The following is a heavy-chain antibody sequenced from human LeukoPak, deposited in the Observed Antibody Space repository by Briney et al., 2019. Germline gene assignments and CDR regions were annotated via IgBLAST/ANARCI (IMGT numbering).Heavy chain of an antibody. CDR1: GFTFISYG. D-gene: IGHD3-16*01. J-gene: IGHJ4*02. V-gene: IGHV3-30*02. CDR2: IRHDGSNK. Sequence: PGGSLRLSCAASGFTFISYGMHWVRQAPGKGLEWVAFIRHDGSNKYYADSVKGRFTISRENTKNMLHLQMNSLRVEDTAVFYCAKDWGWGFDYWGQGTLVTVSS. CDR3: AKDWGWGFDY.